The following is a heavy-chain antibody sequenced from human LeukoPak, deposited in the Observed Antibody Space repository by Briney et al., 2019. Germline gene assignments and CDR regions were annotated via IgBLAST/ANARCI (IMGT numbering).Heavy chain of an antibody. Sequence: GGSLRLSCAASGFTFSTYNMNWVRQAPGKGPEWISYINADSSTIQYADSVRGRFTTSRDNAKNSLYLQMNSLRAEDTAVYYCVRDNSRGQSLGVIYWGQGSLVTVSS. CDR2: INADSSTI. CDR1: GFTFSTYN. J-gene: IGHJ4*02. V-gene: IGHV3-48*01. CDR3: VRDNSRGQSLGVIY. D-gene: IGHD3-22*01.